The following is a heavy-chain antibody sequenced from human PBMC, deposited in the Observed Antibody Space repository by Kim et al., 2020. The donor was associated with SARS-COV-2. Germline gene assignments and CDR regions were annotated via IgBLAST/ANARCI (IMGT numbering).Heavy chain of an antibody. J-gene: IGHJ5*02. CDR2: INPNSGGT. Sequence: ASVKVSCKASGYTFTGYYMHWVRQAPGQGLEWMGWINPNSGGTNYAQKFQGWVTMTRDTSISTAYMELSRLRSDDTAVYYCARDATEGSVPITMVRGVMGWFAPWGQGALVTVSS. D-gene: IGHD3-10*01. CDR1: GYTFTGYY. V-gene: IGHV1-2*04. CDR3: ARDATEGSVPITMVRGVMGWFAP.